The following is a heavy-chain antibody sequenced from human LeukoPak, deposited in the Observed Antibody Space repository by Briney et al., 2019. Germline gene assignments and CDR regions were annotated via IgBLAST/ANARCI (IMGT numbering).Heavy chain of an antibody. Sequence: GGSLRLSCAASGFTFSSYGMSWVRQAPGKGLQWVSVIIGSGSSTYYADSVKGRFTISRDNSRNTLYLQMNSLRAEDTAVYYCTTDYKWLRCWGQGTLVTVSS. CDR2: IIGSGSST. D-gene: IGHD5-12*01. CDR3: TTDYKWLRC. CDR1: GFTFSSYG. V-gene: IGHV3-23*01. J-gene: IGHJ4*02.